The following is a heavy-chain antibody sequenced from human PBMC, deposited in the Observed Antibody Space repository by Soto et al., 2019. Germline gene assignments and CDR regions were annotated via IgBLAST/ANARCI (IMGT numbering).Heavy chain of an antibody. CDR1: GFTFSSYS. Sequence: EVQLVESGGGLVKPGGSLRLSCAASGFTFSSYSMNWVRQAPGKGLEWVSSISSSSSYIYYADSVKGRFTISRDNAKSSLYLQMNSLRAEDTAVYYCAREAAEYYDFWSGYWSYYYYMDVWGKGTTVTVSS. D-gene: IGHD3-3*01. CDR2: ISSSSSYI. J-gene: IGHJ6*03. CDR3: AREAAEYYDFWSGYWSYYYYMDV. V-gene: IGHV3-21*01.